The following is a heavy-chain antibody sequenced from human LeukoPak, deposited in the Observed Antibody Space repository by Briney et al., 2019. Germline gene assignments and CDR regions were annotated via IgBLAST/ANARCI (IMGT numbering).Heavy chain of an antibody. J-gene: IGHJ6*03. CDR2: ISSSSRYI. V-gene: IGHV3-21*01. CDR3: ARDSYPNYYYMDV. CDR1: GFTFSSYS. Sequence: PGGSLRLSCAASGFTFSSYSMNWVRQAPGKGLEWVSSISSSSRYIYYADSVKGRFTISRDNAKNSLYLQMNSLRAEDTAVYYCARDSYPNYYYMDVWGKGTTVTVSS.